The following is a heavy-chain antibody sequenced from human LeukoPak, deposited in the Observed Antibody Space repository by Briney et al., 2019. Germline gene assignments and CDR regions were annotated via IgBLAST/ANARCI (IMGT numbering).Heavy chain of an antibody. CDR1: GGSISSYY. V-gene: IGHV4-59*01. CDR3: ARGRRVLNLDY. CDR2: IYYSGST. J-gene: IGHJ4*02. Sequence: SETLSLTCTVSGGSISSYYWSWIRQPPGKGLEWIGYIYYSGSTNYNPSLKSRVTISVDTSKNQFSLKLSSVTAADTAVYYCARGRRVLNLDYWGQGTLVTVSS.